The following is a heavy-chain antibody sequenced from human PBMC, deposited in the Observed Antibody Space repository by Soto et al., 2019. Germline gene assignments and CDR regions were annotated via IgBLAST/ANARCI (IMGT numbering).Heavy chain of an antibody. J-gene: IGHJ6*02. CDR1: GYTFTSYA. V-gene: IGHV1-3*01. Sequence: ASVKVSCKASGYTFTSYAMHWVRQAPGQRLEWMGWITAGNGNTKYSQKFQGRVTITRDTSASTAYMELSSLRSEDTGVYYCARDAPDSSSWYLGNYYYYGMDVWGQGTTVTVSS. CDR3: ARDAPDSSSWYLGNYYYYGMDV. D-gene: IGHD6-13*01. CDR2: ITAGNGNT.